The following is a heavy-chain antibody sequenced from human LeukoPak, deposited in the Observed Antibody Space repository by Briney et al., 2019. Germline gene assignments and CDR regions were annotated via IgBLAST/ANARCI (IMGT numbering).Heavy chain of an antibody. D-gene: IGHD3-16*01. Sequence: GVLRLSCAASGFTFSSYSMNWVRQAPGRGLEWVSYISGSSRPIYYADSVKGRFTISRDNAKNSLYLQMNSLRDEDTAVYYCARAMITFGGYYFDYWGQGTLVTVSS. CDR2: ISGSSRPI. CDR1: GFTFSSYS. V-gene: IGHV3-48*02. CDR3: ARAMITFGGYYFDY. J-gene: IGHJ4*02.